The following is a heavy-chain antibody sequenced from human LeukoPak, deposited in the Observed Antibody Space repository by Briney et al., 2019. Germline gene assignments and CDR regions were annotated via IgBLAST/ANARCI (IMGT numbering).Heavy chain of an antibody. CDR3: ARDTFGVFDY. V-gene: IGHV3-64*01. J-gene: IGHJ4*02. CDR1: GFTFSSYS. CDR2: IAGSGDNT. Sequence: GGSLRLSCAVSGFTFSSYSMHWVRQAPGKGLEFVAAIAGSGDNTYYANSVRGRFTISRDNAKNSLFLQMNSLRAEDMAVYYCARDTFGVFDYWGQGTLVTVSS. D-gene: IGHD3-16*01.